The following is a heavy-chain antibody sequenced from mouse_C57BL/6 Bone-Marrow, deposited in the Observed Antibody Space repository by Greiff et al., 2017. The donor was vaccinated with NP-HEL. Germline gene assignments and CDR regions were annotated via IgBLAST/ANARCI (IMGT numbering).Heavy chain of an antibody. V-gene: IGHV5-6*01. J-gene: IGHJ2*01. D-gene: IGHD2-5*01. CDR1: GFTFSSYG. CDR2: ISSGGSYA. Sequence: EVKLVESGGDLVKPGGSLKLSCAASGFTFSSYGMSWVRQTPDTRLAWVATISSGGSYAYYPDSVKGRFTISRDNAKNTLYLQMSDTESEDTAMYYCARHYYSNYFDYWGQGTTLTVSS. CDR3: ARHYYSNYFDY.